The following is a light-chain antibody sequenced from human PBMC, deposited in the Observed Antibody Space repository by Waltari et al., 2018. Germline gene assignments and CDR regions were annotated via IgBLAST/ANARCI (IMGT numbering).Light chain of an antibody. CDR1: QSISSW. CDR3: QQYNSYLS. J-gene: IGKJ2*01. Sequence: DIQMTQSPSTLSASVGDRVTITCRASQSISSWLAWYQQKPGKAPKLLIYKASSLESGVPSRVSGSGSGTEFTLTISSLQPDDFATYYCQQYNSYLSFGQGTKLEIK. CDR2: KAS. V-gene: IGKV1-5*03.